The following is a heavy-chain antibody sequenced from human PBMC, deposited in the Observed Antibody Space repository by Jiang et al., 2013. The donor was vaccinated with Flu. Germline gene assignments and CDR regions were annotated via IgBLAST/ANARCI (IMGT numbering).Heavy chain of an antibody. CDR1: GFTFSDYA. V-gene: IGHV3-30-3*01. J-gene: IGHJ3*02. CDR3: ARETMYASGSYSRATDAFDI. Sequence: VQLVESGGGVVQPGRSLRLSCVASGFTFSDYAMHWVRQAPGKGLEWVAVISDDVSDKYYADSVKGRFTISRDKSKNTLYLQMNSLRGDDTAVYYCARETMYASGSYSRATDAFDIW. D-gene: IGHD3-10*01. CDR2: ISDDVSDK.